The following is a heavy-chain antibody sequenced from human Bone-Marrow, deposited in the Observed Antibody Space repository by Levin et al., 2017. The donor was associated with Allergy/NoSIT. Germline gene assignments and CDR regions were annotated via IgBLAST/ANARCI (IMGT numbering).Heavy chain of an antibody. CDR1: GFIFRDYS. CDR2: ISSSSSAI. V-gene: IGHV3-48*02. J-gene: IGHJ6*02. CDR3: ARTELSLGWTYHGMDV. Sequence: RPGGSLRLSCAVSGFIFRDYSMNWVRQSPGKGLEWVAYISSSSSAIYYADSVKGRFTISRDNAKNSLSLQMNGLRDEDTAVYYCARTELSLGWTYHGMDVWGPGTTVSVSS. D-gene: IGHD1-26*01.